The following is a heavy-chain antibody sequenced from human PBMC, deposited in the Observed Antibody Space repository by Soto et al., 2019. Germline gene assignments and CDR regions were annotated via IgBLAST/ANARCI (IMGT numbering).Heavy chain of an antibody. J-gene: IGHJ4*02. D-gene: IGHD5-18*01. V-gene: IGHV2-5*02. CDR3: AHRYSNVDY. Sequence: QITLKESGPTLVKPTQTLTLTCTFSGFSLSTSGVCVGWIRQPPGKALEWLALIYWDDNNRYSPSLRSSLTIAKDTSKIQVVLTKTNMDPVDTATYYCAHRYSNVDYWGQGTLVTVSS. CDR2: IYWDDNN. CDR1: GFSLSTSGVC.